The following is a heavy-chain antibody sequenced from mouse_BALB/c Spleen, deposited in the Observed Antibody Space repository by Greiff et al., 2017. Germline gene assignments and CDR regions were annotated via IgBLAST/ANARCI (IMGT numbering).Heavy chain of an antibody. V-gene: IGHV5-6-3*01. J-gene: IGHJ1*01. CDR1: GFTFSSYG. Sequence: EVLLVESGGGLVQPGGSLKLSCAASGFTFSSYGMSWVRQTPDKRLELVATINSDGGSTYYPDSVKGRFTITRDTAKNTLYLQMSSLKSEDTAIYDCARAHYCSSSYYYLDVWGAGTTVTVSS. D-gene: IGHD1-1*01. CDR2: INSDGGST. CDR3: ARAHYCSSSYYYLDV.